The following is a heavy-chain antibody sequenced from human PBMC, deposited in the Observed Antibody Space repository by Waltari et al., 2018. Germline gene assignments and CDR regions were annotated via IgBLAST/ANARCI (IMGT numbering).Heavy chain of an antibody. V-gene: IGHV4-4*02. J-gene: IGHJ4*02. D-gene: IGHD2-15*01. CDR2: VHGSTGRT. Sequence: QLQLQESGPGLVQPSGTLSLTCAVSGDPASNPYLWTWVHQPRGQGLEWIGQVHGSTGRTNYNPSFASRVTVSLDTYNNQSSLKLTYATAADPAVYYCARDRGRGLYLDTWGPGTLVTVSP. CDR1: GDPASNPYL. CDR3: ARDRGRGLYLDT.